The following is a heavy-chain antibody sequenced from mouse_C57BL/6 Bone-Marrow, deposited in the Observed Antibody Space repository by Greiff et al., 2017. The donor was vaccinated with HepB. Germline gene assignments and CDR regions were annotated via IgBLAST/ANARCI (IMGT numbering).Heavy chain of an antibody. J-gene: IGHJ2*01. CDR3: ASEKVYFDY. D-gene: IGHD1-3*01. CDR1: GFTFSDYG. CDR2: ISSGSSTI. V-gene: IGHV5-17*01. Sequence: EVQRVESGGGLVKPGGSLKLSCAASGFTFSDYGMHWVRQAPEKGLEWVAYISSGSSTIYYADTVKGRFTISRDNAKNTLCLQMTSLRSEDTAMYYCASEKVYFDYWGQGTTLTVSS.